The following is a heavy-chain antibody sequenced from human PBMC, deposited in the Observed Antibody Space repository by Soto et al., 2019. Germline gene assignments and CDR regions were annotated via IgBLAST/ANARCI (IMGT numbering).Heavy chain of an antibody. CDR2: IYPGDSDT. Sequence: RGESLKISCKGFGYTSTNYWIGWVRQMPGKGPEWMGIIYPGDSDTKYNPSFQGQVTISADKSITTTYLQWSSLKASDTAIYYCAASIFYYGMDVWGQGTTVTVSS. J-gene: IGHJ6*02. CDR3: AASIFYYGMDV. V-gene: IGHV5-51*01. CDR1: GYTSTNYW.